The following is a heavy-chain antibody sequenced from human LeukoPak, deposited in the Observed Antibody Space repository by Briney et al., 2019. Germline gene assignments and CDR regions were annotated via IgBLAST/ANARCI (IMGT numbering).Heavy chain of an antibody. CDR3: EVRRDDFDY. Sequence: GGSLRLSCAASGFSFSDHYMDWVRQAPGKGLEWVGRIRNKVNRYTTEYAASVKGRFTISRDDSKSLLYLQMNSLKTEDTAVYYCEVRRDDFDYWGQGTLVTVSS. CDR2: IRNKVNRYTT. J-gene: IGHJ4*02. D-gene: IGHD3-10*01. CDR1: GFSFSDHY. V-gene: IGHV3-72*01.